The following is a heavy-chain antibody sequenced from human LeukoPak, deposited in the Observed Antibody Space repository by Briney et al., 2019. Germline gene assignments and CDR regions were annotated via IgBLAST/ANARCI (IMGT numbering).Heavy chain of an antibody. CDR3: AKDSMSVPAAIFPYYFDY. J-gene: IGHJ4*02. CDR2: TSGSGGSI. CDR1: GFTFSSYS. V-gene: IGHV3-23*01. D-gene: IGHD2-2*01. Sequence: GGSLRLSCAASGFTFSSYSMNWVRQAPGKGLEWVSATSGSGGSIYYADSVKGRFTISRDNSKNTLYLQMNSLRAEDTAVYYCAKDSMSVPAAIFPYYFDYWGQGTLVTVSS.